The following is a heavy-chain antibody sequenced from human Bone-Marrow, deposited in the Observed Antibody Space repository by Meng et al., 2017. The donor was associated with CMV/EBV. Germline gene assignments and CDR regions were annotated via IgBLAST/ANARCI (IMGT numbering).Heavy chain of an antibody. CDR3: ARDDVVVPAALEVFDY. CDR2: ISSSSSYI. V-gene: IGHV3-21*01. J-gene: IGHJ4*02. Sequence: GGSLRLSCAASGFTFSGYSMSWVRQAPGKGLEWVSSISSSSSYIDYADSVKGRFTISRDNAKNSLYLQMNSLRAEDTAVYYCARDDVVVPAALEVFDYWGQGTLVTVSS. D-gene: IGHD2-2*01. CDR1: GFTFSGYS.